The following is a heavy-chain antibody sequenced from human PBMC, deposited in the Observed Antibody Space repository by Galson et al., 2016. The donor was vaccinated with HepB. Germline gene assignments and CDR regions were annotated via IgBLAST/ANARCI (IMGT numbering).Heavy chain of an antibody. CDR3: AKVGDKYYFDY. CDR2: ISYDGSNT. V-gene: IGHV3-30*18. CDR1: GFTFSSYG. D-gene: IGHD4-17*01. J-gene: IGHJ4*02. Sequence: SLRLSCAASGFTFSSYGIHWVHQAPGKGLEWVAVISYDGSNTKYADSVKGRFTISRDNSKNTLYLQMNSLRAEDTAVYYCAKVGDKYYFDYWGQGTLVTVSS.